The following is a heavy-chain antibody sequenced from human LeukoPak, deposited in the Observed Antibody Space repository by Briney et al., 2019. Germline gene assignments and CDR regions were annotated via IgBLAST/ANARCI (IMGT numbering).Heavy chain of an antibody. CDR2: ISSSSSYI. J-gene: IGHJ4*02. CDR1: GFTFSSYS. D-gene: IGHD6-13*01. CDR3: ATAAGTDWEFDY. Sequence: PGGSLRLSCAASGFTFSSYSMNWVRQAPGKGLEWVSSISSSSSYIYYADSVKGRFTISRDNAKNSLYLQMNSLRAEDTAVYYCATAAGTDWEFDYWGQGTLVTVSS. V-gene: IGHV3-21*01.